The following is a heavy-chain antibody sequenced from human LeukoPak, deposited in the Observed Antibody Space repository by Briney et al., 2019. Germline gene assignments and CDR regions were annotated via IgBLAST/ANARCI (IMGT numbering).Heavy chain of an antibody. D-gene: IGHD4-11*01. CDR3: ARWGYYSNYDY. V-gene: IGHV3-64*01. J-gene: IGHJ4*02. CDR1: GFTFSSFA. Sequence: GGSLRLSCAVSGFTFSSFAMHWVRQAPGKQLEYVSAICSNGGCTYYANSVKGRFTISRDNSKNTLYLQMGSLRAEDMAVYYCARWGYYSNYDYWGQGTLVTVSS. CDR2: ICSNGGCT.